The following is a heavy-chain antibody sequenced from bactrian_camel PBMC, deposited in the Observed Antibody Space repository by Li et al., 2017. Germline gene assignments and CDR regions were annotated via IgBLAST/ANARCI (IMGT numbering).Heavy chain of an antibody. CDR3: AEESSARDYYDTYDCPAEFGT. D-gene: IGHD2*01. Sequence: VQLVESGGGLVQPGGSMTLACAASGFTLSSTAMSWVRQRPGKGLEWVSTINSGGGTTYYADSVKGRFTISRDHAKNTVTLQMNRLKPEDTAVYYCAEESSARDYYDTYDCPAEFGTWGQGTQVTVS. V-gene: IGHV3S35*01. CDR2: INSGGGTT. J-gene: IGHJ6*01. CDR1: GFTLSSTA.